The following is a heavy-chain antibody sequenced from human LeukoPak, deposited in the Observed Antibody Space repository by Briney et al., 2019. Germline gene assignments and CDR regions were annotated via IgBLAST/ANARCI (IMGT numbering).Heavy chain of an antibody. CDR2: INHSGST. J-gene: IGHJ4*02. CDR3: ARGIYYDSSGMVDC. Sequence: SETLSLTCAVYGGSFSGYYWSWIRQPPGKGLEWIGEINHSGSTNYNPSLKSRVTISVDTSKNQFSLKLSSVTAADTAVYYCARGIYYDSSGMVDCWGQGTLVTVSS. CDR1: GGSFSGYY. V-gene: IGHV4-34*01. D-gene: IGHD3-22*01.